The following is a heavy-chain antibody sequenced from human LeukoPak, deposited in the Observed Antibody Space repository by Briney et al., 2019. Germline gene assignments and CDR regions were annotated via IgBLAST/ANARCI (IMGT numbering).Heavy chain of an antibody. D-gene: IGHD6-19*01. Sequence: SVKVSCKASGGTFSSYAISWVRQAPGQGLEWMGGIIPIFATANYAQKFQGRVTITADESTSTAYMELSSLRSEDTAVYYCARESVTFSSGWSFDYWGQGTLVTVSS. J-gene: IGHJ4*02. CDR2: IIPIFATA. CDR1: GGTFSSYA. CDR3: ARESVTFSSGWSFDY. V-gene: IGHV1-69*13.